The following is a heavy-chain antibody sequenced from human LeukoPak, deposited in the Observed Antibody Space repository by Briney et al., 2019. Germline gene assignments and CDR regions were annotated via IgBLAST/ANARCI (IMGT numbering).Heavy chain of an antibody. CDR2: INTDGSST. J-gene: IGHJ5*02. D-gene: IGHD3-10*01. Sequence: GGSLRLSCAASGFTFSSYWMHWVRQAPGKGLVWVSRINTDGSSTNYADSVKGRFTISRDNAKNSLYLQMNSLRAEDTAVYYCAAHGSGNYFNVYNWFDPWGQGTLVTVSS. CDR3: AAHGSGNYFNVYNWFDP. CDR1: GFTFSSYW. V-gene: IGHV3-74*01.